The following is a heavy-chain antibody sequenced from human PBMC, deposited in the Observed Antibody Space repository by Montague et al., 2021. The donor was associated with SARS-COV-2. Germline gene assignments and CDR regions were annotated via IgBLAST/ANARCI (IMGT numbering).Heavy chain of an antibody. J-gene: IGHJ6*02. Sequence: ETLSLTCTVSGGSISRSYWSWIRQPPGKGLEWIGYIYYTGSTDYNPSLKSRVTISVDTSKNQLSLKLISVTAADTAVYFCARHISECSKCICNTYYYYGLDVWGQGTTVTVSS. CDR2: IYYTGST. CDR1: GGSISRSY. CDR3: ARHISECSKCICNTYYYYGLDV. V-gene: IGHV4-59*08. D-gene: IGHD2-2*01.